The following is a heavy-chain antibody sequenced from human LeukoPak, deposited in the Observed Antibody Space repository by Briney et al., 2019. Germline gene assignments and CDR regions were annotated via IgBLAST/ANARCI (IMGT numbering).Heavy chain of an antibody. CDR3: ARDWAVTFGGVIVDIHAFDI. CDR2: ISSSSSYI. Sequence: GGSLRLSCAASGFTFSSYSMNWVRQAPGKGLEWVSSISSSSSYIYYADSVKGRFTISGDNAKNSLYLQMNSVRAEDTAVYYCARDWAVTFGGVIVDIHAFDIWGQGTMVTVSS. CDR1: GFTFSSYS. D-gene: IGHD3-16*02. J-gene: IGHJ3*02. V-gene: IGHV3-21*01.